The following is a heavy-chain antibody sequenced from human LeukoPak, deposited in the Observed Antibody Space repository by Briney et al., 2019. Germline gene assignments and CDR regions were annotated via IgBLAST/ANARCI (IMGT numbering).Heavy chain of an antibody. D-gene: IGHD2-15*01. J-gene: IGHJ5*02. V-gene: IGHV5-51*01. CDR1: GYSFPNYW. Sequence: GESLKISCKGSGYSFPNYWIGWVRQMPGKGLEWMGIIYPGDSDTRYSPSFQDQVTISVDKSISTAYLQWSSLKASDTAMYYCAGGPYPYTPPPTLGSYNWSDPWAREAWSPSPQ. CDR2: IYPGDSDT. CDR3: AGGPYPYTPPPTLGSYNWSDP.